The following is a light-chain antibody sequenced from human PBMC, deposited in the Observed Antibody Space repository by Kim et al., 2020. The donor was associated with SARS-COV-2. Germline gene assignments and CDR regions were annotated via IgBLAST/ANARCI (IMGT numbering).Light chain of an antibody. CDR3: QQYNSDPWT. V-gene: IGKV1-5*03. Sequence: DIQMTQSPSTLSASVGDRVTITCRASQTINNWLAWFQQKPGKAPKVLIYKASSLERGVPSRFSGSASGTEFTLTINSLQPDDFATYYCQQYNSDPWTFGQGTKVDIK. CDR2: KAS. J-gene: IGKJ1*01. CDR1: QTINNW.